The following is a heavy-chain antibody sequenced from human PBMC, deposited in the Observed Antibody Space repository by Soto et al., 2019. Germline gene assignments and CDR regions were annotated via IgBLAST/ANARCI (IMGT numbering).Heavy chain of an antibody. CDR3: ARPGYLYY. D-gene: IGHD2-8*02. CDR1: GFTFSSYA. J-gene: IGHJ4*02. V-gene: IGHV3-48*01. CDR2: ISSTGNTI. Sequence: GGSLRLSCAASGFTFSSYAMNWVRQAPGKGLEWVSYISSTGNTIYYPDSVKGRFTISRDTAKKSLYLQMNSLRAEDTALYDWARPGYLYYWGQGTLVPVSS.